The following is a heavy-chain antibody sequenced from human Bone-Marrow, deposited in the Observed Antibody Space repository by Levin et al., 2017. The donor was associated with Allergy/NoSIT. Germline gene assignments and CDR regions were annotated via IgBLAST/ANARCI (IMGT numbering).Heavy chain of an antibody. Sequence: TWVRQAPGQGLAWMGALLPSFGTPEYAQKFRGRVTITAERSTSTVYIELTRLTFDDTAIYYCARPPRGAGWNGVNVWGQGTTVIVSS. J-gene: IGHJ6*02. D-gene: IGHD3-10*01. CDR3: ARPPRGAGWNGVNV. CDR2: LLPSFGTP. V-gene: IGHV1-69*06.